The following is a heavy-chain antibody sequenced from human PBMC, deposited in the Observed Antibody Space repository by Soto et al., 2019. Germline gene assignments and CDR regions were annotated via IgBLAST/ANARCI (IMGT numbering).Heavy chain of an antibody. CDR1: GGSTSSDNY. CDR3: AREGGESSDGLYYFDS. D-gene: IGHD3-16*01. J-gene: IGHJ4*02. CDR2: IYYSGNT. V-gene: IGHV4-30-4*01. Sequence: ASETLSLTCTVSGGSTSSDNYWSWIRQPPGKGLEWIGHIYYSGNTDYNPSLKSRLAISIDTSKNQFSLKLSSVTAADTAVYFCAREGGESSDGLYYFDSWGQGSLVTVSS.